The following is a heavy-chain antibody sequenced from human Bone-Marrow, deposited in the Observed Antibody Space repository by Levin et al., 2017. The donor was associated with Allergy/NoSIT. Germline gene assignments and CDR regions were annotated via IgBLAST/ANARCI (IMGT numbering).Heavy chain of an antibody. V-gene: IGHV3-7*01. CDR2: IKYDGIDK. D-gene: IGHD6-13*01. CDR1: RFTFSDYW. J-gene: IGHJ4*02. Sequence: GGSLRLSCVASRFTFSDYWMSWVRQAPGKGLEWVANIKYDGIDKNYVDSVKGRFTISRDDAKNSLYLQMNSLRAEDTAMFYCARVAASGFDYWGQGTLVTVSS. CDR3: ARVAASGFDY.